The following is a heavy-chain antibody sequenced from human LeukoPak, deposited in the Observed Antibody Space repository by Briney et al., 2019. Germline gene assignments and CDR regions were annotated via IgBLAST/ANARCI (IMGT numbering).Heavy chain of an antibody. D-gene: IGHD4-11*01. CDR1: GSYW. J-gene: IGHJ4*02. Sequence: GGSLRLSCAASGSYWMHWVRQAPGKGLVWVSHINSDGSWTSYADAVKGRFTISRDSAKNTLYLQMNSLRAEDTAVYYCVRDYSGYYDYWGQGILVTVSS. V-gene: IGHV3-74*01. CDR3: VRDYSGYYDY. CDR2: INSDGSWT.